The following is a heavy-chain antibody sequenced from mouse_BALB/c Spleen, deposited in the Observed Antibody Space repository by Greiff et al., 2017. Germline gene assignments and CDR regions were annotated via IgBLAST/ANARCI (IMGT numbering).Heavy chain of an antibody. CDR2: ISSGSSTI. CDR1: GFTFSSFG. V-gene: IGHV5-17*02. J-gene: IGHJ3*01. D-gene: IGHD4-1*01. Sequence: EVMLVESGGGLVQPGGSRKLSCAASGFTFSSFGMHWVRQAPEKGLEWVAYISSGSSTIYYADTVKGRFTISRDNPKNTLFPQMTSLRSEDTAMYYCARWDWEGAWFAYWGQGTLVTVSA. CDR3: ARWDWEGAWFAY.